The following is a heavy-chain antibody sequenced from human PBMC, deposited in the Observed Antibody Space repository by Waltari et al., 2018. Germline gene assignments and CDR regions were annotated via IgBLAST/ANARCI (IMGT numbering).Heavy chain of an antibody. CDR2: ISPIFGTA. V-gene: IGHV1-69*08. CDR1: GGTFSSYA. D-gene: IGHD3-10*01. J-gene: IGHJ4*02. Sequence: QVQLVQSGAEVKKPGSSVKVSCKASGGTFSSYAISWVRQAPGQGLEWMGRISPIFGTANYAQKFQGRVTITADKSTSTAYMELSSLRSEDTAVYYCARSARGVAAFDYWGQGTLVTVSS. CDR3: ARSARGVAAFDY.